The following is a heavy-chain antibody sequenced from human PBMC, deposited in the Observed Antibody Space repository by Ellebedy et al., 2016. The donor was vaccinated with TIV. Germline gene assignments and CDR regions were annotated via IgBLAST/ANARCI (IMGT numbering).Heavy chain of an antibody. D-gene: IGHD3-3*01. CDR2: ISYDGSKK. CDR3: ARALWRGYNYYYYGMDV. V-gene: IGHV3-30*03. Sequence: PGGSLRLSCAASGFTFSTYGMYWVRQAPGKGLEWVAFISYDGSKKYYADSVKGRFTIFRDNSKITLYLQMKSLRAEDTAVYYCARALWRGYNYYYYGMDVWGQGTTVTVSS. CDR1: GFTFSTYG. J-gene: IGHJ6*02.